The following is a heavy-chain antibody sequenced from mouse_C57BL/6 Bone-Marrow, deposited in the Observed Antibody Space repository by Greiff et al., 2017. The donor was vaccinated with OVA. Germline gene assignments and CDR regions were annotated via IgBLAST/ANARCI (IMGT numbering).Heavy chain of an antibody. J-gene: IGHJ4*01. CDR2: IYPGDGDT. Sequence: QVQLQQSGPELVKPGASVKISCKASGYAFSSSWMNWVKQRPGKGLEWIGRIYPGDGDTNYNGKFKGKATLTADKSSSTAYMQLSSLTSEDSAVYFCARWKATEGVDYWGQGTSVTVSS. CDR1: GYAFSSSW. CDR3: ARWKATEGVDY. D-gene: IGHD3-2*02. V-gene: IGHV1-82*01.